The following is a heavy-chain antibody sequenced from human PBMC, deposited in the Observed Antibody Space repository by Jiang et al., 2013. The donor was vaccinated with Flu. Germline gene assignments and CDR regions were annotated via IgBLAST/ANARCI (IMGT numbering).Heavy chain of an antibody. CDR2: ISPYNGNT. Sequence: SGAEVKKPGASVKVSCKASGYTFTSYGIGWVRQAPGQGLEWMGCISPYNGNTKYAQKLQGRVTMTIDTSTSTAYMELRSLRSDDTAVYYCSRGLREDGNMDNWFDPWGQGTLV. J-gene: IGHJ5*02. V-gene: IGHV1-18*04. CDR3: SRGLREDGNMDNWFDP. D-gene: IGHD5-24*01. CDR1: GYTFTSYG.